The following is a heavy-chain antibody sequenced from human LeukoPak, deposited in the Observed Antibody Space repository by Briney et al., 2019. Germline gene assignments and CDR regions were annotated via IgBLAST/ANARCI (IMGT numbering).Heavy chain of an antibody. CDR2: IGHGGIHT. J-gene: IGHJ4*02. V-gene: IGHV3-23*01. Sequence: GGSLRLSCAASEFTFRSYAMSWVRQAPGKGLEWVSGIGHGGIHTYYADSVKGRFIISRDDSKNTLYLQMNSLRADDTAVYHCAKEKKSGGWPIDNWGQGALVTVSS. CDR3: AKEKKSGGWPIDN. CDR1: EFTFRSYA. D-gene: IGHD2-15*01.